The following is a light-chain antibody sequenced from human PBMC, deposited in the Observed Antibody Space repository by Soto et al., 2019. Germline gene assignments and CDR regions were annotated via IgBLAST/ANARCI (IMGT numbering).Light chain of an antibody. V-gene: IGLV3-21*02. Sequence: SYELTQSPSVSVAPGQTARITCGGNNIGSKSVHWYQQKPGQAPVLVVYEDSGRPSGIPERFSGSNSGNTATLTVSRVEAGDEADYFCQVWDSTSPGVVFGGGTK. CDR3: QVWDSTSPGVV. CDR2: EDS. CDR1: NIGSKS. J-gene: IGLJ2*01.